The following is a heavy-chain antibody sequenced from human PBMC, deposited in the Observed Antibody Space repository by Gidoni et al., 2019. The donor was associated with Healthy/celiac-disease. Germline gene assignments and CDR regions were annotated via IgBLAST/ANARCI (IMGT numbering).Heavy chain of an antibody. CDR1: GGSISSSSYY. Sequence: QLQLQESGPGLVKPSETLSLTCTVSGGSISSSSYYWGWIRQPPGQGLEWFGSIYYSGSTYYNPSLKRRVTISVDTSKNQFSLKLSSVTAADTAVYYCARRLWCGELFHHGAQNWFDPWGQGTLVTVSS. V-gene: IGHV4-39*01. D-gene: IGHD3-10*01. J-gene: IGHJ5*02. CDR3: ARRLWCGELFHHGAQNWFDP. CDR2: IYYSGST.